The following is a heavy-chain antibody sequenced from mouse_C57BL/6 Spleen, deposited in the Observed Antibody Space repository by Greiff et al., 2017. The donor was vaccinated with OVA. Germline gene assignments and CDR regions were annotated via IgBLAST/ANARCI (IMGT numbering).Heavy chain of an antibody. V-gene: IGHV3-1*01. D-gene: IGHD2-3*01. CDR1: GYSITSGYD. Sequence: EVQRVESGPGMVKPSQSLSLTCTVTGYSITSGYDWHWIRHFPGNKLEWMGYISYSGSTNYNPSLKSRISITHDTSKNHFFLKLNSVTTEDTATYYCARGGGYYVLFDYWGQGTTLTVSS. J-gene: IGHJ2*01. CDR3: ARGGGYYVLFDY. CDR2: ISYSGST.